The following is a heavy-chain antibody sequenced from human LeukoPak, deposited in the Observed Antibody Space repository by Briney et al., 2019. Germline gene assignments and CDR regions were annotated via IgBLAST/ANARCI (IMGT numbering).Heavy chain of an antibody. CDR2: ISYDGTKI. V-gene: IGHV3-30*18. Sequence: GGSLSLSCAASGFTLTDFGMHWVRQAPGKGLEWVAVISYDGTKISYADSVKGRFTISRDKSRNTLFLQMNSLRTEDTAVYYCAKDRPVLFGQWGHGTLVTVSS. CDR1: GFTLTDFG. CDR3: AKDRPVLFGQ. J-gene: IGHJ4*01. D-gene: IGHD3-10*01.